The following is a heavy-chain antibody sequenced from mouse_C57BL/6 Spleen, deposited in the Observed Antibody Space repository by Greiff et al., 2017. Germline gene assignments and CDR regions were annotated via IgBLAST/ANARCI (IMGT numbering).Heavy chain of an antibody. V-gene: IGHV14-2*01. D-gene: IGHD2-4*01. CDR1: GFNIKDYY. CDR2: IDPEDGET. Sequence: EVKVVESGAELVKPGASVKLSCTASGFNIKDYYMHWVKQRTEQGLEGIGRIDPEDGETKYAPKFQGKGTITADTSSNTAYLQLSSLTSEDTAVYYCARVGDDYDGEYYYAMYYWGQGTSVTVSS. CDR3: ARVGDDYDGEYYYAMYY. J-gene: IGHJ4*01.